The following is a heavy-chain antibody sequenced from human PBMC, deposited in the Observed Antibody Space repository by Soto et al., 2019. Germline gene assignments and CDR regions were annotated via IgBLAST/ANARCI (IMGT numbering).Heavy chain of an antibody. CDR1: GFTFGTYA. CDR2: ISASGGST. CDR3: ARDDEHGRNCDLDY. D-gene: IGHD1-26*01. V-gene: IGHV3-23*01. J-gene: IGHJ4*02. Sequence: GGSLRLSCAASGFTFGTYAMSWVRQAPGKGLEWVSSISASGGSTYYADSVKGRFTISRDNSTNTLYLQMDSLRPEDTAVYYCARDDEHGRNCDLDYWGQGALVTVSS.